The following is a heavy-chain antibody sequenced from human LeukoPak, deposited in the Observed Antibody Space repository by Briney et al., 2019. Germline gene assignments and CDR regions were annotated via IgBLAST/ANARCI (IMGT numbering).Heavy chain of an antibody. Sequence: GASVKVSCKVSGYTLTELSMHWVRQAPGKGLEWVGGFDPEDGETIYAQKFQGRVTITEDTSTDTAYLELRSLRSEDTAVYYCATAMITFGGVTSPRGYYYNGMDVWGQGTTVTVSS. CDR2: FDPEDGET. CDR3: ATAMITFGGVTSPRGYYYNGMDV. CDR1: GYTLTELS. D-gene: IGHD3-16*01. V-gene: IGHV1-24*01. J-gene: IGHJ6*01.